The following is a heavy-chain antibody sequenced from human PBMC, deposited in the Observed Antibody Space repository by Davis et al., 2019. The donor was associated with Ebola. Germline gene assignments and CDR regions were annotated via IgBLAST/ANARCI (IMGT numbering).Heavy chain of an antibody. J-gene: IGHJ4*02. CDR3: ARVNFFHSGGYYYVFDL. CDR2: VYHTGTS. Sequence: MPGGSLRLSCTVSGGSIGSSSYYWGWLRQPAGQGLEWIGEVYHTGTSNYNPSLKSRVNISVDKSMNGFSMRLTSVTAADTAVYYCARVNFFHSGGYYYVFDLWGQGTLVTVSS. V-gene: IGHV4-39*02. CDR1: GGSIGSSSYY. D-gene: IGHD3-22*01.